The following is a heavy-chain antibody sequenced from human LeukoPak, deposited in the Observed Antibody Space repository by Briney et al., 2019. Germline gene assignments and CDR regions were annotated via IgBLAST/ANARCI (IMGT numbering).Heavy chain of an antibody. CDR3: ASDYGVYIFDY. CDR1: GGSISSSSYY. CDR2: IYYSGST. V-gene: IGHV4-39*01. Sequence: PSETLSLTCTVSGGSISSSSYYWGWIRQPPGKGLEWIGSIYYSGSTYYNPSLKSRVTISVDTSKNQFSLKLSSVTAADTAVYYCASDYGVYIFDYWGQGTLVTVSS. J-gene: IGHJ4*02. D-gene: IGHD4-17*01.